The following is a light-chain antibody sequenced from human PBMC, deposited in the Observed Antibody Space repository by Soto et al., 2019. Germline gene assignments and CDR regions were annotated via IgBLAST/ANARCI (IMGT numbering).Light chain of an antibody. CDR2: GAS. CDR3: QQSYSTPLT. CDR1: QSISIN. V-gene: IGKV3-15*01. J-gene: IGKJ4*01. Sequence: EIVMTQSPATLSVSPGDGATLSCRASQSISINLAWYQQKPGQAPRLLIHGASTRATGIPARFSGSGSGTEFTLTISSLQSEDFATYYCQQSYSTPLTFGGGTKVDIK.